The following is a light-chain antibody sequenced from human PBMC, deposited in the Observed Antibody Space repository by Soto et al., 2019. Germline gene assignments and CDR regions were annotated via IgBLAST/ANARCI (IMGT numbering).Light chain of an antibody. J-gene: IGKJ1*01. V-gene: IGKV1-5*03. CDR3: HHYNSYSRM. CDR1: QSISSW. CDR2: KAS. Sequence: DIQMTQSPSTLSASVGDRVTITCRASQSISSWLAWYQQRPGKAPKLLIYKASSLESGVPSRFSGSGSGTEFALNISSLQPDDFATYYCHHYNSYSRMFGQGTKVEIK.